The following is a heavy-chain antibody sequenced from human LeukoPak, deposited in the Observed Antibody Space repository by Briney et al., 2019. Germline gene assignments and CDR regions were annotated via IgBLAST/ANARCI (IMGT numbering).Heavy chain of an antibody. V-gene: IGHV1-18*01. D-gene: IGHD2-15*01. Sequence: ASVKVSCKASGYTFTSYGISWVRQAPGQGLEWVGWISAYNGSTIYAQKLQGRVTMTTDTSTNTAYMELRSLRSDDTAVYYCARDLAVAATGDFAYWGQGTLVTVSS. J-gene: IGHJ4*02. CDR2: ISAYNGST. CDR1: GYTFTSYG. CDR3: ARDLAVAATGDFAY.